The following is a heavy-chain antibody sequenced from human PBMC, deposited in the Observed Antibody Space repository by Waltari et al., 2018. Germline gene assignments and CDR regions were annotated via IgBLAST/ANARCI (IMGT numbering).Heavy chain of an antibody. D-gene: IGHD3-3*01. V-gene: IGHV4-39*01. J-gene: IGHJ6*02. CDR2: IYYSGST. Sequence: QLQLQESGPGLVKPSETLSLTCTVSGGSISSSSYYWGWIRQPQGKGLEWIGSIYYSGSTYYNPSLKSLVTISVDTSNKQFSLKLSSVTAADTAVYYCARLNQRITIFGVVIPNYYYYGMDVWGQGTTVTVSS. CDR3: ARLNQRITIFGVVIPNYYYYGMDV. CDR1: GGSISSSSYY.